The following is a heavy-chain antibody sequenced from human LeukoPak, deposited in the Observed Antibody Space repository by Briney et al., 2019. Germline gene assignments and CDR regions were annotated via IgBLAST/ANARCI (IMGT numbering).Heavy chain of an antibody. Sequence: SETLSLTCTVSGGSISSGGYYWSWIRQHPGKGLEWIGYIYYSGSTYYNPSLKSRVTISVDTSKNQFSLKLSSVTAADTAVYYCASVGPSIAARPDYWGQGTLVPVSS. D-gene: IGHD6-6*01. V-gene: IGHV4-39*01. CDR3: ASVGPSIAARPDY. CDR1: GGSISSGGYY. J-gene: IGHJ4*02. CDR2: IYYSGST.